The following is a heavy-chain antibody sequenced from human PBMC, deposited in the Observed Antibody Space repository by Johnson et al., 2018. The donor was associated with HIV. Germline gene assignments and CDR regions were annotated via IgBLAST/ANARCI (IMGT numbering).Heavy chain of an antibody. J-gene: IGHJ3*02. V-gene: IGHV3-30-3*01. CDR3: ARDAILSPGAFDI. CDR1: GFTFSSYA. D-gene: IGHD2-21*01. CDR2: ISYDGSNK. Sequence: QVQLVESGGGVVRPGGSLRLSCAASGFTFSSYAMHWVRQAPGKGLEWVEVISYDGSNKYYADSVKGRFTISRDNSKNTLYLQMNSLRAEDTAVYYCARDAILSPGAFDIWGQGTMVTVSS.